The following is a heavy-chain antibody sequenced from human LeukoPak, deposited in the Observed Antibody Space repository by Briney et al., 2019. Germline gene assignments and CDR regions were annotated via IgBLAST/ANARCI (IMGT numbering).Heavy chain of an antibody. Sequence: SVKVSCKASGGTFSSYAISWVRQAPGQGLEWMGRIIPIHGIANYAQKFQGRVTITADKSTSTAYMELSSLRSEDTAVYYCARDKYSSSSDDAFDIWGQGTMVTVSS. CDR1: GGTFSSYA. D-gene: IGHD6-6*01. CDR2: IIPIHGIA. CDR3: ARDKYSSSSDDAFDI. J-gene: IGHJ3*02. V-gene: IGHV1-69*04.